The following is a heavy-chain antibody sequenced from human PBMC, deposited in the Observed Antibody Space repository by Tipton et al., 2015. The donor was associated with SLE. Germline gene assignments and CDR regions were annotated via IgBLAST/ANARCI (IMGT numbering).Heavy chain of an antibody. CDR2: MSAYNGKT. CDR1: GYTFTSYG. CDR3: SRSTGLPAERRYYYGVDF. Sequence: QVQLVQSGPEVKEPGASMTVSCTASGYTFTSYGISWVRQAPGQGLEWMGWMSAYNGKTIIAQKFQGRVSMTTDASTVYMELSSLKSEDTAVYFCSRSTGLPAERRYYYGVDFWGQGTTVTVSS. D-gene: IGHD2-2*01. V-gene: IGHV1-18*01. J-gene: IGHJ6*02.